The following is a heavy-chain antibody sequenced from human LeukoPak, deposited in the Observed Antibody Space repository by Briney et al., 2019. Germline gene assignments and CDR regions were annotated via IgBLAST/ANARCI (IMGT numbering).Heavy chain of an antibody. V-gene: IGHV5-51*01. D-gene: IGHD5-12*01. CDR1: GYSFTSYW. Sequence: GESLKISCKGSGYSFTSYWIGWVRQMPGKGLEWMGIIYPGDSDTRYSPSFQGQVTISADKSISTAYLQWSSLKASDTAMYYCARIPLGLRVIGYPDYWGQGTLVTVPS. J-gene: IGHJ4*02. CDR2: IYPGDSDT. CDR3: ARIPLGLRVIGYPDY.